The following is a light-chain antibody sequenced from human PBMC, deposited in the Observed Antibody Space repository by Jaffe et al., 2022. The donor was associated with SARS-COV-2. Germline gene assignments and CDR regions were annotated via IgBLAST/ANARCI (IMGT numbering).Light chain of an antibody. CDR2: DFR. CDR1: NSDIGAYDY. CDR3: SAYTSSSTLV. Sequence: QSALTQPASVSGSPGQSIAVSCTGTNSDIGAYDYVSWYQQLPGKAPKLIIYDFRNRPSGVSDRFSGSKSGNTASLTISGLQAEDEADYYCSAYTSSSTLVFGGGTRLTVL. J-gene: IGLJ3*02. V-gene: IGLV2-14*01.